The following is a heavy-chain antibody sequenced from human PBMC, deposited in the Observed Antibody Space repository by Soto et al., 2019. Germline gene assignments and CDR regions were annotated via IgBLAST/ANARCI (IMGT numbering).Heavy chain of an antibody. CDR2: IYPGDSDT. Sequence: GESLKISCKGSGYSFTSYWIGWVRQMPGKGLEWMGIIYPGDSDTRYSPSFQGQVTISADKSISTAYLQWSSLKASDTAMYYCARLGVRDYYDSSGYYRSDAFDIWGQGTMVTVPS. J-gene: IGHJ3*02. V-gene: IGHV5-51*01. CDR3: ARLGVRDYYDSSGYYRSDAFDI. D-gene: IGHD3-22*01. CDR1: GYSFTSYW.